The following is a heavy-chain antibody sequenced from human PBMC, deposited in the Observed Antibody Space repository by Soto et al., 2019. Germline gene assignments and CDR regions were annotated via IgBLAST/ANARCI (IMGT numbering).Heavy chain of an antibody. CDR2: ISSSSSYI. J-gene: IGHJ4*02. Sequence: GGSLRLSCAASGFTFSSYSMNWVRQAPGKGLEWVSSISSSSSYIYYADSVKGRFTVSRDNARNTLHLQMNSLRAEDTAVYYCATAEVDYWGPGTLVTVSS. CDR1: GFTFSSYS. CDR3: ATAEVDY. V-gene: IGHV3-21*01.